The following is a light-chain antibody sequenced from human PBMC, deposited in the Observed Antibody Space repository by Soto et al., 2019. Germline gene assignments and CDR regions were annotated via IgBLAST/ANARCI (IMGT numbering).Light chain of an antibody. CDR1: ESVSNN. Sequence: EKVMTQSPATLSLSLGERATLSCRASESVSNNLAWYHQRPGQAPRLLIYGAFTRATGIPARFSGTGSGTEFTLTISSLQSEDFALYYCQQYNDWPLTFGQGTKVDIK. CDR2: GAF. CDR3: QQYNDWPLT. J-gene: IGKJ1*01. V-gene: IGKV3-15*01.